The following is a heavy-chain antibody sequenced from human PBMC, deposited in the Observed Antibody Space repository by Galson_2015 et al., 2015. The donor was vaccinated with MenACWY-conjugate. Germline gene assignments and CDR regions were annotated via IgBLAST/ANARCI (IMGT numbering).Heavy chain of an antibody. Sequence: SVKVSCKASGYTFTSYGISWVRQAPGQGLEWMGWISAYNGNTNYAQKLQGRVTMTTDTSTSTAYMELRSLRSDDTAVYYCARTYYDFWSGYNNYYYYYMDVWGKGTTVTVSS. CDR2: ISAYNGNT. J-gene: IGHJ6*03. D-gene: IGHD3-3*01. CDR1: GYTFTSYG. CDR3: ARTYYDFWSGYNNYYYYYMDV. V-gene: IGHV1-18*01.